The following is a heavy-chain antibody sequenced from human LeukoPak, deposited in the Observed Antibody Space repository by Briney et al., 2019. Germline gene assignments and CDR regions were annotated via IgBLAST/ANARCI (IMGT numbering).Heavy chain of an antibody. CDR1: GYTFTSYG. CDR2: VSWHNGYS. Sequence: AAVKVSCKASGYTFTSYGFTWVRQAPGQGLEWMGWVSWHNGYSDYAQKLQGRVTMTIVTSTSTAYMELRNLISDGTAVYFCARDRHSGYSNVWYDHWGQGTLVTFSS. J-gene: IGHJ5*02. V-gene: IGHV1-18*01. D-gene: IGHD6-13*01. CDR3: ARDRHSGYSNVWYDH.